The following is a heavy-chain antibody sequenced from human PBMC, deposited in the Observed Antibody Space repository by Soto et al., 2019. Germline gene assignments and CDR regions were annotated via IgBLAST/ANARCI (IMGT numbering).Heavy chain of an antibody. CDR1: GFTCNPHW. D-gene: IGHD3-3*01. J-gene: IGHJ5*02. Sequence: GGSLRLSCVGSGFTCNPHWMSWVRQAPGKGLEWVANINQDGGEKYYVDSVMGRFTISRDNAKSSLFLQMDSLRPEDTALYYCARETGITIFGVVIIIFDPWGQGTLVTVSS. V-gene: IGHV3-7*01. CDR3: ARETGITIFGVVIIIFDP. CDR2: INQDGGEK.